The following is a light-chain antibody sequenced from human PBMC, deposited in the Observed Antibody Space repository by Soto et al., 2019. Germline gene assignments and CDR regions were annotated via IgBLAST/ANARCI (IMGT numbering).Light chain of an antibody. CDR1: QGIYTY. V-gene: IGKV1-16*02. CDR2: AAS. CDR3: QQYNTFPLT. Sequence: DIQMTQSPSSLSASVGDRVTITCRASQGIYTYLAWFQQKPGKAPNSLIYAASSLEAGVPAKFSGSGSGTGFTLTISSLQPEDFATYYCQQYNTFPLTFGGGTKVEI. J-gene: IGKJ4*01.